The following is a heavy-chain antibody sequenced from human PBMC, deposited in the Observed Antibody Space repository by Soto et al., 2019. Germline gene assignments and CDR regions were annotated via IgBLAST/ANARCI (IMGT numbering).Heavy chain of an antibody. V-gene: IGHV4-61*01. Sequence: SETLSLTCTVSGGSVSSGSYYWSRNRQPPGKGLEWIGYIYYSGSTNYNPSLKSRVTISVDTSKNQFSLKLSSVTAADTAVYYCARESSHRGNWFDPWGQGTLVTVSS. D-gene: IGHD3-10*01. CDR2: IYYSGST. J-gene: IGHJ5*02. CDR3: ARESSHRGNWFDP. CDR1: GGSVSSGSYY.